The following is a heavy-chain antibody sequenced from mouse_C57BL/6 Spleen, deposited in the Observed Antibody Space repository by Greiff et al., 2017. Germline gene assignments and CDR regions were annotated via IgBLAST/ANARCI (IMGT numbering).Heavy chain of an antibody. CDR3: ARRGYYSRDYYAMDY. CDR1: GYTFTSYW. J-gene: IGHJ4*01. Sequence: QVQLQQPGAELVKPGASVKMSCKASGYTFTSYWITWVKQRPGQGLEWIGDIYPGSGSTNYNEKFKSKATLTVDTSSSTAYMQLSSLTSEDSAVYYCARRGYYSRDYYAMDYWGQGTSVTVSS. CDR2: IYPGSGST. D-gene: IGHD1-1*01. V-gene: IGHV1-55*01.